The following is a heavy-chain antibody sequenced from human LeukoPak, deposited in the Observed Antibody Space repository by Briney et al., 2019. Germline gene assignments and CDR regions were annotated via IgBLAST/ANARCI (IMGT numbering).Heavy chain of an antibody. CDR1: GYTFTGYY. CDR2: INPNSGGT. V-gene: IGHV1-2*02. J-gene: IGHJ3*02. CDR3: ARHRLHRVYYDSSGYYHDAFDI. Sequence: GASVKVSCKASGYTFTGYYMHWVRQAPGQGLEWMGWINPNSGGTNYAQKLQGRVTMTTDTSTTTAYMELRSLRSDDTAVYYCARHRLHRVYYDSSGYYHDAFDIWGQGTMVTVSS. D-gene: IGHD3-22*01.